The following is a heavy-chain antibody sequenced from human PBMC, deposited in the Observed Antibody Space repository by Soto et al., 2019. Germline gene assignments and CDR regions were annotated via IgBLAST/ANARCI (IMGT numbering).Heavy chain of an antibody. V-gene: IGHV5-51*01. D-gene: IGHD2-15*01. Sequence: GDSLKISCKGSGYRFISSWIGWVRQMPGKGLEWMGTIYPGDSDTRYSPPFQGQVTISADKSISTAYLQWRSLKAADNAIYFCARGGYGGNPVDYWGQGTLVTVSS. CDR2: IYPGDSDT. CDR3: ARGGYGGNPVDY. CDR1: GYRFISSW. J-gene: IGHJ4*02.